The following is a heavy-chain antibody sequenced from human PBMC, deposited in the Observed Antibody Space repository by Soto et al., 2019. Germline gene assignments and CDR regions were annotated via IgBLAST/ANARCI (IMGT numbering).Heavy chain of an antibody. CDR3: AKGAYGSGSLYSFDY. D-gene: IGHD3-10*01. CDR1: GFTFSNSG. Sequence: PILPCSASGFTFSNSGMHWVRQAPGKGLEWVAVISYDGTNKYYADSVKGRFTISRDNSKNTLYLQMNSLRAEDTAVYYCAKGAYGSGSLYSFDYWGQGTLVTVSS. V-gene: IGHV3-30*18. CDR2: ISYDGTNK. J-gene: IGHJ4*02.